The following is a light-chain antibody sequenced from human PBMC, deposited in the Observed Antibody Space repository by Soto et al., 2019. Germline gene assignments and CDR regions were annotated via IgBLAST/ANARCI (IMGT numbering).Light chain of an antibody. Sequence: EIVLTQSPGTLSLSPGESATLSCRASQGIGRYLAWFQHKPGQAPRLLIYDASNRATGIPARFSGSGSGTDFTLQISSLEPEDFAVYYCQQRSNWLLTFGHGTKVEIK. J-gene: IGKJ3*01. CDR3: QQRSNWLLT. V-gene: IGKV3-11*01. CDR1: QGIGRY. CDR2: DAS.